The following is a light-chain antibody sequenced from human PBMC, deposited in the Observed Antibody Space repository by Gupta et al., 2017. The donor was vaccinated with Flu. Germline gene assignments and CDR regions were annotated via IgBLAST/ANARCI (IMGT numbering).Light chain of an antibody. J-gene: IGLJ3*02. Sequence: QSVLNQPPSESGTPGQRVTISCSGSSSNIGSNTVNWYQQLPGTAPKLLIYSNNQRPSGVPDRFSGSKSGTSASLAISGLQSEDEADYYCAAWDDSLNGRVFGGGTKLTVL. CDR2: SNN. CDR1: SSNIGSNT. V-gene: IGLV1-44*01. CDR3: AAWDDSLNGRV.